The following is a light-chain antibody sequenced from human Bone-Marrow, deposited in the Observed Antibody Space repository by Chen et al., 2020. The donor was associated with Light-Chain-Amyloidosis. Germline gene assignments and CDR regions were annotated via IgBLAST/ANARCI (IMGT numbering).Light chain of an antibody. CDR2: LEGSGSY. J-gene: IGLJ3*02. V-gene: IGLV4-60*03. CDR1: SGHSSYI. Sequence: QPVLTQSSSASASLGSLVKLTCTLSSGHSSYIIAWHQQQPGKAPRYLMKLEGSGSYNKGSGVPDRFSGSSSGADRYLTISNVQAEDEADYYCETWDSNSWVFGGGTKLTVL. CDR3: ETWDSNSWV.